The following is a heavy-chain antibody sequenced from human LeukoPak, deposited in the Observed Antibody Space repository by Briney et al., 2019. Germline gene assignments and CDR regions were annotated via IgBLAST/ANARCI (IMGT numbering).Heavy chain of an antibody. Sequence: PSETLSLTCTVSGGSLSNYYWHWIRQPAGKGLEWMGRIYASGTINYNPSLKRRVTMSLDTSKSQFSLILSSVTAAGTAVYFCARDSRCCSGGTCYSGQDYWGQGTLVTVSS. D-gene: IGHD2-15*01. J-gene: IGHJ4*02. CDR3: ARDSRCCSGGTCYSGQDY. CDR1: GGSLSNYY. CDR2: IYASGTI. V-gene: IGHV4-4*07.